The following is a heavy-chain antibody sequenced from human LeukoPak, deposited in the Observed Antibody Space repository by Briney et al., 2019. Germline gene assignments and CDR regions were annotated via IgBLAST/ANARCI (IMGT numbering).Heavy chain of an antibody. D-gene: IGHD2-2*01. Sequence: PGRSLRLSCAASGFTFSSSAMHWVRQAPGKGLEWVAVVSDDAINTYYADSVKGRFTISKDNSKNKLYLQMNSLRAEDTAVYFCARDRTSSGYFDYWGQGPLFTVS. V-gene: IGHV3-30*01. CDR1: GFTFSSSA. J-gene: IGHJ4*02. CDR3: ARDRTSSGYFDY. CDR2: VSDDAINT.